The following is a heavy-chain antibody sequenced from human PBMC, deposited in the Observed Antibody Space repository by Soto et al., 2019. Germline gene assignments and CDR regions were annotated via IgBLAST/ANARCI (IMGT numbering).Heavy chain of an antibody. CDR2: INSDGSST. CDR3: ARSQITMVRGVIKNYYYYMDV. CDR1: WVTLLSCS. D-gene: IGHD3-10*01. Sequence: AGGAPRHPWGASWVTLLSCSKHLVLPPPWEGVGWVSRINSDGSSTSYADPVKGRFTISRDNAKNTLYLQMNSLRAEDTAVYYCARSQITMVRGVIKNYYYYMDVWGKGTTVTVSS. J-gene: IGHJ6*03. V-gene: IGHV3-74*01.